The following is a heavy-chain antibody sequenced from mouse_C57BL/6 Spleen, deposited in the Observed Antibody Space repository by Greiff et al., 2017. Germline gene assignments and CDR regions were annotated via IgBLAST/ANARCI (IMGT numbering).Heavy chain of an antibody. CDR1: GFTFSSYA. CDR3: TRGGNYYYGSSYAMDY. V-gene: IGHV5-9-1*02. CDR2: ISSGGDYI. D-gene: IGHD1-1*01. Sequence: EVMLVESGEGLVKPGGSLKLSCAASGFTFSSYAMSWVRQTPEKRLEWVAYISSGGDYIYYADTVKGRFTISRDNARNTLYLQMSSLKSEDTAMYYCTRGGNYYYGSSYAMDYWGQGTSVTVSS. J-gene: IGHJ4*01.